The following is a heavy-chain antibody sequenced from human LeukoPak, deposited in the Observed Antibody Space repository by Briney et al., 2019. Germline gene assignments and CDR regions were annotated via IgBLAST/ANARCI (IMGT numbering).Heavy chain of an antibody. V-gene: IGHV3-21*01. D-gene: IGHD2-2*01. CDR3: AREGAVVVPAAGGSAP. Sequence: GGSLRLSCAASGFTFSSYSMNWVRQAPGKGLEWVSSISSSSYIYYADSVKGRFTISRDNAKNSLYLQMNSLRAEDTAVYYCAREGAVVVPAAGGSAPGGKEPLVTVPS. J-gene: IGHJ5*02. CDR2: ISSSSYI. CDR1: GFTFSSYS.